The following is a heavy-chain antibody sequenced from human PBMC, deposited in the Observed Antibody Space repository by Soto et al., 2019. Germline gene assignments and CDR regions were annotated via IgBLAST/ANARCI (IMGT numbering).Heavy chain of an antibody. J-gene: IGHJ5*02. CDR1: GGSISSGGYS. CDR2: IYHSGST. CDR3: ARDNLVPAAMRKYIEGWFDP. V-gene: IGHV4-30-2*01. Sequence: SETLSLTCAVSGGSISSGGYSWSWIRQPPGKGLEWIGYIYHSGSTYYNPSLKSRVTISVDRSKNQFSLKLSSVTAADTAVYYCARDNLVPAAMRKYIEGWFDPWGQGTLVTVSS. D-gene: IGHD2-2*01.